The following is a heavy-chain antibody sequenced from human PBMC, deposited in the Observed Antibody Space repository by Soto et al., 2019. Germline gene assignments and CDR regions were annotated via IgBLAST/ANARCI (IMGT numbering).Heavy chain of an antibody. CDR1: GYTFTSYY. CDR3: ARDGYYYDSSGYYYDPRGGTYFDY. V-gene: IGHV1-46*01. Sequence: ASVKVSCKASGYTFTSYYTHWVRQAPGQGLEWMGIINPSGGSTSYAQKFQGRVTMTRDTSTSTVYMELSSLRSEDTAVYYCARDGYYYDSSGYYYDPRGGTYFDYWGQGTLVTVSS. D-gene: IGHD3-22*01. CDR2: INPSGGST. J-gene: IGHJ4*02.